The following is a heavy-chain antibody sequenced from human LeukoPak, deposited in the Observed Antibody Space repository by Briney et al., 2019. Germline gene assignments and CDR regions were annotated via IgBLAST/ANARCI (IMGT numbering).Heavy chain of an antibody. CDR1: GGSISSYY. D-gene: IGHD1-26*01. Sequence: SETLSLTCTVSGGSISSYYWSWIRQPPGKGLEWIGYIYYSGSTNYDPSLKSRVTISVDTSKNQFSLKLSSVTAADTAVYYCARFSGSYSWFDPWGQGTLVTVSS. J-gene: IGHJ5*02. V-gene: IGHV4-59*08. CDR2: IYYSGST. CDR3: ARFSGSYSWFDP.